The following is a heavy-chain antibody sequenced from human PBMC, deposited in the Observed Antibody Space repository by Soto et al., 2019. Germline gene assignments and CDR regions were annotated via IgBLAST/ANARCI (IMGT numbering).Heavy chain of an antibody. J-gene: IGHJ3*02. CDR1: GYTFTSYA. D-gene: IGHD6-19*01. V-gene: IGHV1-3*01. CDR3: ARDQVSSGWYIGSLDAFDI. CDR2: INAGNGNT. Sequence: GASVKVSCKASGYTFTSYAMHWLRQAPGQRLEWMGWINAGNGNTKYSQKFQGRVTITRDTSASTAYMELSSLRSEDTAVYYCARDQVSSGWYIGSLDAFDIWGQGTMVTVSS.